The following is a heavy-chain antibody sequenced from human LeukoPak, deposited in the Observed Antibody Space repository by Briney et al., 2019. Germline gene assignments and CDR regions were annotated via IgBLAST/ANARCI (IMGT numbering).Heavy chain of an antibody. Sequence: PGGSLRLSCAASGFTFSDYYMSWIRQAPGKGLEWVARSRNKIKGYSTDYAASVQGRFTISRDDSRNSVYLQMNSLKSEDTAVYCVDLRSGEWLDYWGQGTLVSVSS. D-gene: IGHD2-8*01. CDR2: SRNKIKGYST. J-gene: IGHJ4*02. CDR3: DLRSGEWLDY. V-gene: IGHV3-72*01. CDR1: GFTFSDYY.